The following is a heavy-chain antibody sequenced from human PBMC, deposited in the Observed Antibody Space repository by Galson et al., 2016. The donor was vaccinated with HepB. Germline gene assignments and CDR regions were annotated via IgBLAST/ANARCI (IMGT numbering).Heavy chain of an antibody. D-gene: IGHD2-2*01. J-gene: IGHJ4*02. CDR1: GFTFSNYA. CDR2: ISSYTGTT. V-gene: IGHV3-23*01. CDR3: AKDGAIYCSCTSTSCSSYSDS. Sequence: SLRLSCAASGFTFSNYAMSWVRQAPGKGLEWVSVISSYTGTTDYADSVKGRFTISRDNSKNTLFLQMNSLRAEDTAIYYCAKDGAIYCSCTSTSCSSYSDSWGQGTLVTVSS.